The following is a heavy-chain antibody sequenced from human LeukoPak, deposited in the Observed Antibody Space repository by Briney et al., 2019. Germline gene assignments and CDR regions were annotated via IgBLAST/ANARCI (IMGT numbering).Heavy chain of an antibody. CDR2: ISAYNGNT. Sequence: ASVKVSCKASGYTFTSYGISWVRQAPGQGLEWMGWISAYNGNTNYAQKLQGRVTMTTDTSTSTAYMELRSLRSDDTAVYYCARDWPKLEYCSSTSCYRGHNWFDPWGQGTLITVSS. D-gene: IGHD2-2*02. CDR1: GYTFTSYG. V-gene: IGHV1-18*04. CDR3: ARDWPKLEYCSSTSCYRGHNWFDP. J-gene: IGHJ5*02.